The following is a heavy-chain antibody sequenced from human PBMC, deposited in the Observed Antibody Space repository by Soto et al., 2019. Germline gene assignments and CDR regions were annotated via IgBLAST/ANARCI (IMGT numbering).Heavy chain of an antibody. V-gene: IGHV3-15*01. CDR1: GFTFSNAW. D-gene: IGHD2-21*02. J-gene: IGHJ4*02. CDR2: IKSKTDGGTT. Sequence: GGSLRLSCAASGFTFSNAWMSWVRQAPGKGLEWVGRIKSKTDGGTTDYAAPVKGRFTISRDDSKNTLYLQMNSLKTEDTAVYYCHVVVVTARAFDYWGQGTLVTVSS. CDR3: HVVVVTARAFDY.